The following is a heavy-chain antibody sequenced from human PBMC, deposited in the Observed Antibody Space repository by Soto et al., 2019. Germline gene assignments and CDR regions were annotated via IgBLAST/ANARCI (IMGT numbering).Heavy chain of an antibody. CDR1: RYTFTSHG. CDR2: ISTFNGKT. V-gene: IGHV1-18*01. J-gene: IGHJ3*01. Sequence: QIPLVQSGGGVKTPGASVKVSCRTSRYTFTSHGIAWVRQAPGQGLEWMGWISTFNGKTDYAQKFQGRVTMTADTITSTVDMELRSLRSDDTAVYFCARLLTEGATFREDAFDLWGQGTKVTVSS. D-gene: IGHD3-9*01. CDR3: ARLLTEGATFREDAFDL.